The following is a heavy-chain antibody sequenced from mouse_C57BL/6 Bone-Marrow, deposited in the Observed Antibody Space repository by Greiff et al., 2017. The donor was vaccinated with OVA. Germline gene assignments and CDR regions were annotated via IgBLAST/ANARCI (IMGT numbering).Heavy chain of an antibody. CDR3: AAQLRLKTWFAY. J-gene: IGHJ3*01. CDR2: IDPSDSYT. CDR1: GYTFTSYW. Sequence: VQLQQPGAELVRPGTSVKLSCKASGYTFTSYWMHWVKQRPGQGLEWIGVIDPSDSYTNYNQKFKGKATLTVETSSSTAYMQLSSLTSEDSAVYYCAAQLRLKTWFAYWGQGTLVTVSA. V-gene: IGHV1-59*01. D-gene: IGHD3-2*02.